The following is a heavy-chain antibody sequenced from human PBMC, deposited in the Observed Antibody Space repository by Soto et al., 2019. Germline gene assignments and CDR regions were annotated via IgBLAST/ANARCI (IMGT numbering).Heavy chain of an antibody. CDR2: IYPGESDT. CDR1: GYSFANYW. J-gene: IGHJ6*01. D-gene: IGHD2-2*01. CDR3: ARYSTSSQYYYGMDV. Sequence: EVQLVQSGAEVKKPGESLKISCQGSGYSFANYWIGWVRQMPGKGLEWLGIIYPGESDTTYNPSFQGQGTISADKSISTAYLQWSSLKASDTAMYYCARYSTSSQYYYGMDVWGQGTTVTVSS. V-gene: IGHV5-51*03.